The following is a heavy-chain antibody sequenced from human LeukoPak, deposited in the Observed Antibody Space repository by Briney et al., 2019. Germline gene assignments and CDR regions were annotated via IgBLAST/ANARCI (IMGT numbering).Heavy chain of an antibody. CDR2: IYSGGST. Sequence: GGSLRLSCAASGFTVSSNYMSWVRQAPGKGLEWVSVIYSGGSTYYADSVKGRFTISRDNSKNTLYLQMNSLRAEDTAVYYCARGDPRANWFDPWGQGTLVTVSS. CDR1: GFTVSSNY. J-gene: IGHJ5*02. D-gene: IGHD2-21*02. CDR3: ARGDPRANWFDP. V-gene: IGHV3-66*01.